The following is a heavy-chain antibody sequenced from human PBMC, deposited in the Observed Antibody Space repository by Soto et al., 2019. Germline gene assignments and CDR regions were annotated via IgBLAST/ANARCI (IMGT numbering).Heavy chain of an antibody. CDR3: ASQGFGELRGLVDV. CDR2: INYSGGT. CDR1: GGSLRSYY. D-gene: IGHD3-10*01. Sequence: QVQLQESGPRLVKPSETLSLTCTVSGGSLRSYYCSWFRQPPGKGLEWVGYINYSGGTFYNPSLKRRVTTSVDTSHSPASRMVTSVPATATAVYYCASQGFGELRGLVDVWGRGTTVTVSS. V-gene: IGHV4-59*08. J-gene: IGHJ6*02.